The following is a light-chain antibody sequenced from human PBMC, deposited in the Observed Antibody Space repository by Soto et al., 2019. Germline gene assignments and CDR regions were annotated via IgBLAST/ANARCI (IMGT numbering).Light chain of an antibody. CDR2: GAS. CDR1: QGISSS. J-gene: IGKJ3*01. V-gene: IGKV1-9*01. CDR3: QQLNSSPFT. Sequence: DIQLTQSPSFLTASVGDRVTITCRASQGISSSLAWYQQKPGKAPKLLIFGASTLQSGVPSRFSGSGSGTEFTLTISSLQPEDFATYYCQQLNSSPFTFGPGTKVDIK.